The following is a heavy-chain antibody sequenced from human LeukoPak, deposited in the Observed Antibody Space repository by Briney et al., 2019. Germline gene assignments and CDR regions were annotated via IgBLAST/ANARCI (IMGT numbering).Heavy chain of an antibody. D-gene: IGHD6-19*01. CDR2: ISWNSGSI. J-gene: IGHJ4*02. Sequence: PGGSLRLSCAASGFTFDDYAMHWVRQAPGKGLEWVSGISWNSGSIGYADPVKGRFTISRDNAKNSLYLQMNSLRAEDTALYYCAKGRSGWYPDYWGQGTLVTVSS. CDR3: AKGRSGWYPDY. V-gene: IGHV3-9*01. CDR1: GFTFDDYA.